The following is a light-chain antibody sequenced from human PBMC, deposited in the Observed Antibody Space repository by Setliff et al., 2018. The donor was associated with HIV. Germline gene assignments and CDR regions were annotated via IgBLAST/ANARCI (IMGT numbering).Light chain of an antibody. CDR3: CSYTSGTTLV. Sequence: QSALTQPASVSGSPGQSNTISCTGTSSDTGYYNYVSWYQQHPGKAPTLMIYDVSSRPSGVSSRFSGSKSGNTASLTISGLQTEDEADYYCCSYTSGTTLVFGGGTKVTVL. CDR1: SSDTGYYNY. CDR2: DVS. J-gene: IGLJ3*02. V-gene: IGLV2-14*03.